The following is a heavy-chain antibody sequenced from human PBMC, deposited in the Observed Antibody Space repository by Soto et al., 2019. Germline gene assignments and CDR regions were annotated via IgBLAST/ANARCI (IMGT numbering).Heavy chain of an antibody. J-gene: IGHJ6*02. CDR3: ARGGLQHALDV. D-gene: IGHD6-13*01. CDR2: VNNDGTDT. CDR1: GFTFSNYW. Sequence: EVQLVESGGGLVQPGGSLRLSCAASGFTFSNYWMYWVRQTPGKGLVWVSRVNNDGTDTTHADSVKGRFTISRDNAENTLYLQMNSLRAEDTAVYYCARGGLQHALDVWGQGSTVTVSS. V-gene: IGHV3-74*03.